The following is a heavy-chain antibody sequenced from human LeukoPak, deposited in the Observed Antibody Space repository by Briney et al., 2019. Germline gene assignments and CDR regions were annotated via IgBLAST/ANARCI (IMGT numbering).Heavy chain of an antibody. CDR3: ASAYSQWLVPDY. J-gene: IGHJ4*02. D-gene: IGHD6-19*01. Sequence: SVKVSCKASGGTFSSYDISWVRQAPGQGLEWTGGIIPIFGTANYAQKFQGRVTITADESTSTAYMELSSLRSEDTAVYYCASAYSQWLVPDYWGQGTLVTVSS. V-gene: IGHV1-69*13. CDR1: GGTFSSYD. CDR2: IIPIFGTA.